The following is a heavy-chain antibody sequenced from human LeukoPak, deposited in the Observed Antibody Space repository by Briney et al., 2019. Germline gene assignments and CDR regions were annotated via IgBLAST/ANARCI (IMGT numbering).Heavy chain of an antibody. CDR1: GFTFSDYA. Sequence: GGSLRLSCAASGFTFSDYAMTWVRQAPGKGLEWVSTINSGGAINYADSVKGRFTISRDNPKNTLYLQMNSLRAEDTAVYYCAKVGIRFLEWLPHFDYWGQGTLVTVSS. D-gene: IGHD3-3*01. V-gene: IGHV3-23*01. CDR3: AKVGIRFLEWLPHFDY. J-gene: IGHJ4*02. CDR2: INSGGAI.